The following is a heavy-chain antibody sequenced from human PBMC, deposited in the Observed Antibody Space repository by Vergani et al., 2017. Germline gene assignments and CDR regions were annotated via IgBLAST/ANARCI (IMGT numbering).Heavy chain of an antibody. CDR3: ARAKGGSSKSGFDY. CDR1: GGSISSGGYS. D-gene: IGHD6-6*01. CDR2: IYHSGST. J-gene: IGHJ4*02. V-gene: IGHV4-30-2*01. Sequence: QLQLQESGSGLVKPSQTLSLTCAVSGGSISSGGYSWSWIRQPPGKGLEWIGYIYHSGSTYYNPSLKSRVTISVDRSKNQFSLKLSSVTAADTAGYYCARAKGGSSKSGFDYWGQGTLVTVSS.